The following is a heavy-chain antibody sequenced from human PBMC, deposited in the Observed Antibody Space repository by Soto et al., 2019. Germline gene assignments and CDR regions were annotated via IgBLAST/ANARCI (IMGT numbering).Heavy chain of an antibody. V-gene: IGHV4-30-4*01. Sequence: SETLSLTCTVSGGSISSGDYYWSWIRQPPGKGLEWIGYIYYSGSTYYNPSLKSRVTISVDTSKNQFSLKLSSVTAADTAVYYCAGKPRGYSYGTFDYWGQGTLVTVSS. CDR1: GGSISSGDYY. J-gene: IGHJ4*02. CDR2: IYYSGST. CDR3: AGKPRGYSYGTFDY. D-gene: IGHD5-18*01.